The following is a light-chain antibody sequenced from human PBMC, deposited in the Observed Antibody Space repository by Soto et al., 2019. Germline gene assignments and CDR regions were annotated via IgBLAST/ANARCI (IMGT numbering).Light chain of an antibody. CDR3: QQRFNWQVT. CDR2: DAS. V-gene: IGKV3-11*01. Sequence: EIVLTQSPVTLSLSPGERATLSCRASQSINNYLAWYQQKPGQAPRLLIYDASNRATGIPARFSGSGSGTDFTLPISSLEPEDFAVYYCQQRFNWQVTFGQGTRLDIK. J-gene: IGKJ5*01. CDR1: QSINNY.